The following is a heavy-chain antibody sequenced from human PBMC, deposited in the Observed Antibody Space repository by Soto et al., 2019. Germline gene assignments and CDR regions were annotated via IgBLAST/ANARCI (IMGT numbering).Heavy chain of an antibody. D-gene: IGHD6-13*01. CDR2: ISGSGGRT. CDR1: CFPFTIYA. CDR3: AKGGYHSLFDI. V-gene: IGHV3-23*01. Sequence: WXLSLPCVASCFPFTIYAMILVRQTPGKGLEWVSGISGSGGRTYYADSVKGRFTISRDNSNNTLSLQMHILRVEDTAVYFCAKGGYHSLFDIWGQGTMVTVSS. J-gene: IGHJ3*02.